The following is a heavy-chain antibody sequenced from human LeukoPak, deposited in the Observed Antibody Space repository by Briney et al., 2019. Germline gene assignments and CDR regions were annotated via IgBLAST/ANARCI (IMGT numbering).Heavy chain of an antibody. CDR3: APDIVDIFDY. CDR2: IKQDGSEK. J-gene: IGHJ4*02. D-gene: IGHD5-12*01. Sequence: PGGSLRLSCGAFGFTSSSYWMSWVRQAPGKGLEWVANIKQDGSEKYYVDSVKGRFTISRDNAKNSLYLQMNSLRAEDTAVYYCAPDIVDIFDYWGQGTLVTVSS. CDR1: GFTSSSYW. V-gene: IGHV3-7*01.